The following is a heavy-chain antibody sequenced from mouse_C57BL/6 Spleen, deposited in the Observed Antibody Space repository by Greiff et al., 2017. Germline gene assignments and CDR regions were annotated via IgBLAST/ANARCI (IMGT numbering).Heavy chain of an antibody. Sequence: QVQLQQSGAELVKPGASVKISCKASGYAFSSYWMNWVKQRPGKGLEWIGQIYPGDGDTNYNGKFKGKATLTADKSSSTAYMQLSSLTSEDSAVYFCAALYYGSSYDYFDDWGQGTTLTVSS. V-gene: IGHV1-80*01. CDR2: IYPGDGDT. CDR1: GYAFSSYW. D-gene: IGHD1-1*01. J-gene: IGHJ2*01. CDR3: AALYYGSSYDYFDD.